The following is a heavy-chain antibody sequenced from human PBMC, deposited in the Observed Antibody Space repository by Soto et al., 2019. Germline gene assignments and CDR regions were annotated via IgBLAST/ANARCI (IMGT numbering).Heavy chain of an antibody. J-gene: IGHJ5*02. V-gene: IGHV4-59*01. Sequence: QVQLQESGPGLVKPSETLSLTCTVSGGSIISYYWSWIRQPPGKGLEWIGYIYYSGSTNYNPSLKSRVTISVDTSKNQFALKLSSVTAADTAVYYCARGVAGTPWFDPWGQGTLVIVSS. CDR2: IYYSGST. CDR1: GGSIISYY. D-gene: IGHD6-19*01. CDR3: ARGVAGTPWFDP.